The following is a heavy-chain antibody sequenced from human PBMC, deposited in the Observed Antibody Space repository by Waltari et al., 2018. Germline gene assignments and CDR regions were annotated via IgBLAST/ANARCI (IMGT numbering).Heavy chain of an antibody. CDR1: GGSISSYY. CDR2: IYTSGST. CDR3: ARGLPLGGEAYYFDY. Sequence: QVQLQESGPGLVKPSETLSLTCTVSGGSISSYYWSWIRPPAGKGLEWIGRIYTSGSTNYNPSLKSRVTMSVDTSKNQFSLKLSSVTAADTAVYYCARGLPLGGEAYYFDYWGQGTLVTVSS. V-gene: IGHV4-4*07. D-gene: IGHD7-27*01. J-gene: IGHJ4*02.